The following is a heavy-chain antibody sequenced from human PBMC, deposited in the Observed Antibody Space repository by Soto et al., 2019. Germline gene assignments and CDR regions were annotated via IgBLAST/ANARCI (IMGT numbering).Heavy chain of an antibody. J-gene: IGHJ6*03. CDR3: ARDGWLRPDYYYCYYMDV. V-gene: IGHV3-33*01. CDR1: GFTFSSYG. D-gene: IGHD5-12*01. Sequence: QVQLVESGGGVVQPGRSLRLSCAASGFTFSSYGMHWVRQAPGKGLEWVAVIWYDGSNKYYADSVKGRFTISRDNSKNTLYLQMNSLRAEDTAVYYCARDGWLRPDYYYCYYMDVWGKGTTVTVSS. CDR2: IWYDGSNK.